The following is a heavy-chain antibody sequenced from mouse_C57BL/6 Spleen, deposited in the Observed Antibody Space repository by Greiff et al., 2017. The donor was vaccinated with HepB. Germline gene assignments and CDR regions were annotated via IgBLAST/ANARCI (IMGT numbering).Heavy chain of an antibody. Sequence: VQLQQPGAELVKPGASVKLSCKASGYTFTSYWMQWVKQRPGQGLEWIGEIDPSDSYTNYNQKFKGKATLTVDTSSSTAYMQLSSLTSEDSAVYYCARHSDWYFDVWGTGTTVTVSS. V-gene: IGHV1-50*01. J-gene: IGHJ1*03. CDR2: IDPSDSYT. D-gene: IGHD3-1*01. CDR3: ARHSDWYFDV. CDR1: GYTFTSYW.